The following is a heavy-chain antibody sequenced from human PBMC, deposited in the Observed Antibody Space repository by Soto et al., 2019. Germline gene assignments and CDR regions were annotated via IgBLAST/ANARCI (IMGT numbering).Heavy chain of an antibody. Sequence: QLQLQESGPGLVKPSETLSLTCTVSGGSISSSSYYWGWTRQPPGKGLEWIGSIYYSGSTYYNPSLKSRVTIYVDTSKNQFSLKLSSVTAADTAVYYCARPYQLLGARYYYYGMDVWGQGTTVTVSS. CDR2: IYYSGST. CDR1: GGSISSSSYY. V-gene: IGHV4-39*01. D-gene: IGHD2-2*01. J-gene: IGHJ6*02. CDR3: ARPYQLLGARYYYYGMDV.